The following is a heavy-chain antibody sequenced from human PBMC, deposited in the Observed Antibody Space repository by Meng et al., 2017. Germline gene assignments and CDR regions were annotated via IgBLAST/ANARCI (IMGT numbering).Heavy chain of an antibody. V-gene: IGHV4-4*02. CDR3: ARRGIAARPFYY. J-gene: IGHJ4*02. Sequence: PPGGGRRGVETSGSLSSTRAVSGGSISSSNWWSWVRQPPGKGLEWIGEIYHSGSTNYNPSLKSRVTISVDKSKNQFSLKLSSVTAADTAVYYCARRGIAARPFYYWGQGTLVTVSS. D-gene: IGHD6-6*01. CDR1: GGSISSSNW. CDR2: IYHSGST.